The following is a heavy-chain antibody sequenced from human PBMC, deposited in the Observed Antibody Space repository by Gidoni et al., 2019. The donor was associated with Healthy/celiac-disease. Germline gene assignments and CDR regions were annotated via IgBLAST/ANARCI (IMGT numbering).Heavy chain of an antibody. D-gene: IGHD2-2*01. J-gene: IGHJ6*03. Sequence: QVTLKESGPVLVKPTETLTLTCTVSGFSLSNARMCVSWMRQPPGKALELLAHIFSNDEKSCSTSLKSRLTISKDTSKSQVVLTMTNMDPVDTATYYCARSAEESNSSQLPFPYYYYYMDVWGKGTTVTVSS. V-gene: IGHV2-26*01. CDR2: IFSNDEK. CDR3: ARSAEESNSSQLPFPYYYYYMDV. CDR1: GFSLSNARMC.